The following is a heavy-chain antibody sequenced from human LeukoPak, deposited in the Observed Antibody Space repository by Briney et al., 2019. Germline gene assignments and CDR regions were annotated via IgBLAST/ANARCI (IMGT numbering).Heavy chain of an antibody. CDR2: IYYSGST. CDR3: ARDLREAAAGPVRYYYYYGMDV. Sequence: PSETLSLTCTVSGGSISSYYWSWIRQPPGKGLEWTGYIYYSGSTNYNPSLKSRVTISVDTSKNQFSLKLSSVTAADTAVYYCARDLREAAAGPVRYYYYYGMDVWGQGTTVTVSS. V-gene: IGHV4-59*01. J-gene: IGHJ6*02. CDR1: GGSISSYY. D-gene: IGHD6-13*01.